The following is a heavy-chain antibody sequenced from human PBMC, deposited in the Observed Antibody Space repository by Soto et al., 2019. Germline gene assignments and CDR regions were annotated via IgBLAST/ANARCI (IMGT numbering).Heavy chain of an antibody. Sequence: AASVKVSCKASGYSFSNYDTYWVRQAPGQGLEWMGWMNPNSGDTVYAQKFQGGVTMTRDASVSTAYMELSSLTSEDTAVYYCARGRGGYCTGGTCYRWFDPWGQGTLVTVSS. J-gene: IGHJ5*02. CDR2: MNPNSGDT. V-gene: IGHV1-8*01. CDR3: ARGRGGYCTGGTCYRWFDP. CDR1: GYSFSNYD. D-gene: IGHD2-15*01.